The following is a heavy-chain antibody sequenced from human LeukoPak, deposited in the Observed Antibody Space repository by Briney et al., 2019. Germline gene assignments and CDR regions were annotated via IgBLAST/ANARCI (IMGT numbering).Heavy chain of an antibody. J-gene: IGHJ5*02. CDR2: ISGNGGRT. V-gene: IGHV3-43*02. Sequence: PGGSLRLSCADSGFIFYDYAMHWVRQVLGKGLEWLSLISGNGGRTSYADSVKGRFTISRDNRRNSLYLRMTSLRTEDSALYYCTKDIGAMRFDPWGQGTLVTVSS. CDR3: TKDIGAMRFDP. CDR1: GFIFYDYA. D-gene: IGHD3-10*01.